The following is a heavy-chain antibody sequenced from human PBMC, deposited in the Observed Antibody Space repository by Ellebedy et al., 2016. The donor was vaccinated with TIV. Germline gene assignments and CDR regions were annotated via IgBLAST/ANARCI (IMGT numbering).Heavy chain of an antibody. CDR3: ARGSDVLRYFDWVTDCLDY. D-gene: IGHD3-9*01. CDR2: ISSSSSYI. J-gene: IGHJ4*02. CDR1: GFTFSSYS. Sequence: GGSLRLXXAASGFTFSSYSMNWVRQAPGKGLEWVSSISSSSSYIYYADSVKGRFTISRDNAKNSLYLQMNSLRAEDTGIYYCARGSDVLRYFDWVTDCLDYWGQGTLVTVSS. V-gene: IGHV3-21*01.